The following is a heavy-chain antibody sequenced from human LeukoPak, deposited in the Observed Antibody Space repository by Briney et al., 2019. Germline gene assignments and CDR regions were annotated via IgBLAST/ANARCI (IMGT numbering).Heavy chain of an antibody. D-gene: IGHD3-22*01. CDR1: GFTFSGSA. CDR2: IRYDGSNK. J-gene: IGHJ4*02. CDR3: AKITMILTDFDY. V-gene: IGHV3-30*02. Sequence: GGSLRLSCAASGFTFSGSAMHWVRQAPGKGLEWVAFIRYDGSNKYYADSVKGRFTISRDNSKNTLYLQMNSLRAEDTAVYYCAKITMILTDFDYWGQGTLVTVSS.